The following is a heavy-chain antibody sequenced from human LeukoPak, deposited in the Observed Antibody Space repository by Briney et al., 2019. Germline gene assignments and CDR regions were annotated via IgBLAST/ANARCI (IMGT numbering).Heavy chain of an antibody. V-gene: IGHV1-3*01. J-gene: IGHJ4*02. D-gene: IGHD3-10*01. CDR3: ARVVTQSGSGFSTLHLDY. CDR2: INAGNGNT. Sequence: ASVKVSCKASGYTFTSYAMHWVRQAPGQRLEWMGWINAGNGNTKYSQKFQGRVTITRDTSASTAYMELSSLRSEDTAVYYCARVVTQSGSGFSTLHLDYWGQGTLVTVSS. CDR1: GYTFTSYA.